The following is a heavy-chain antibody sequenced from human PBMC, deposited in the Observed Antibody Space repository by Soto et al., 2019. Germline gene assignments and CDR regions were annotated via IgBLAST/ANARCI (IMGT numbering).Heavy chain of an antibody. Sequence: QVQLVQSGAEVKMPGASVKVSCKASGYTCTAFYLHWVRQAPGRGLEWMGWINPNTGGAKFAPQFQGRVSMTGDTSINTGYLDVSRLSHDDTAVYYCARALSGWIRSAFDFWGQGAMVTVSS. CDR2: INPNTGGA. J-gene: IGHJ3*01. D-gene: IGHD5-12*01. CDR1: GYTCTAFY. V-gene: IGHV1-2*02. CDR3: ARALSGWIRSAFDF.